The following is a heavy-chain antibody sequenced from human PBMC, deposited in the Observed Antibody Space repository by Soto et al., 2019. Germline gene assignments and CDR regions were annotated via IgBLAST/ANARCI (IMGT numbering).Heavy chain of an antibody. J-gene: IGHJ4*02. CDR3: ARRGSGSYYDY. CDR2: ISGSGGST. CDR1: GFTFSSYA. Sequence: EVQLLESGGGLVQPGGSLRLSCAASGFTFSSYAMRWVRQAPGKGLEWVSAISGSGGSTYYADSVKGRFTISRDNSKXXXXXXXXXXXXXXTXVXYCARRGSGSYYDYWGQGTLVTVSS. D-gene: IGHD1-26*01. V-gene: IGHV3-23*01.